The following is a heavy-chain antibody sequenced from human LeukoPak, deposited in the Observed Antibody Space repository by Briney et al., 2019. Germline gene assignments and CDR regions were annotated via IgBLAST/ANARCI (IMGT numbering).Heavy chain of an antibody. Sequence: GASVKVSCKASGYTFTGYYMHWVRQAPGQGLEWMGWINPNSGGTNYAQKFQGRVTMTRDTSISTAYMELSRLRSDDTAVYYCARDFGVAAHAIILYYYYYMDVWGKGTTVTVSS. CDR3: ARDFGVAAHAIILYYYYYMDV. J-gene: IGHJ6*03. V-gene: IGHV1-2*02. D-gene: IGHD2-15*01. CDR2: INPNSGGT. CDR1: GYTFTGYY.